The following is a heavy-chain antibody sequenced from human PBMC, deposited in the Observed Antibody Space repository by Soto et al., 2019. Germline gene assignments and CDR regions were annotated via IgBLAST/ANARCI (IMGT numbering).Heavy chain of an antibody. V-gene: IGHV1-69*13. CDR1: GGTFSTFP. Sequence: SVKVSCKSSGGTFSTFPINWVRQAPGQGLEWMGEILPVSGTTNYAQKFQGRVTFSADESTTTAYMEVSSLRSEDTAVYYCARDRTGTTLGYFDYWGQ. D-gene: IGHD1-7*01. CDR2: ILPVSGTT. J-gene: IGHJ4*01. CDR3: ARDRTGTTLGYFDY.